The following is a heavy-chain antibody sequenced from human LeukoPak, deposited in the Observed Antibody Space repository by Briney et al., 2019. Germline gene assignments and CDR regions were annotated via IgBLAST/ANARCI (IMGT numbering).Heavy chain of an antibody. CDR1: GYTFTSYA. CDR2: INAGNGNT. V-gene: IGHV1-3*01. Sequence: LEASVKVSCKASGYTFTSYAMHWVRQAPGQRLEWMGWINAGNGNTKYSQKFQGRVTITRDTSASTAYMELSSLRSEDTAVYYCAREIQSYYWYFDLWGRGTLVTVSS. CDR3: AREIQSYYWYFDL. J-gene: IGHJ2*01.